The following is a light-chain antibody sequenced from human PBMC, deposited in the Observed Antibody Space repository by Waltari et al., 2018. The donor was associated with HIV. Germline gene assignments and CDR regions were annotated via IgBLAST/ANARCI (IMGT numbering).Light chain of an antibody. Sequence: DIQLTQSPSFLSASVGDRVTITCRASQGINNYLACYQQKPGKAPRLLIYAASTLQSGVPSRFSGSGSGTEFALTISSLQPEDFATYYCQQLNSYPRRLTFGGGTKVEVK. J-gene: IGKJ4*01. V-gene: IGKV1-9*01. CDR2: AAS. CDR1: QGINNY. CDR3: QQLNSYPRRLT.